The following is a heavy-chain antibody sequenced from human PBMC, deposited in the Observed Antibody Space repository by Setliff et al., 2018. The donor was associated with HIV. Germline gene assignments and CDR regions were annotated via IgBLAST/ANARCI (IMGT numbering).Heavy chain of an antibody. CDR3: ARGLGSSSSLTIDY. Sequence: SETLSLTCTVTGGSISSGGFYWTWIRQHPGKGLEWIRYIYNTGSNNHSPSLESRVTISIDTSKNQLSLKMSSVTAADTAVSFCARGLGSSSSLTIDYWGQGTLATSPQ. J-gene: IGHJ4*02. D-gene: IGHD6-13*01. V-gene: IGHV4-31*03. CDR1: GGSISSGGFY. CDR2: IYNTGSN.